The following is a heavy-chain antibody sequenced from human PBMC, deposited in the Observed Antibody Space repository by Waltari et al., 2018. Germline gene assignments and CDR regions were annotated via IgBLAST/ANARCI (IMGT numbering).Heavy chain of an antibody. D-gene: IGHD3-10*01. CDR3: ARTRITMIRGGSDYFDY. V-gene: IGHV2-70*11. Sequence: TRGSCVSWIRQPPGKALEWLARIDWDDDKYYSTSLKTRLTISKDTSKNQVVLTMTNVDPVDTATYYCARTRITMIRGGSDYFDYWGQGTLVTVSS. J-gene: IGHJ4*02. CDR2: IDWDDDK. CDR1: TRGSC.